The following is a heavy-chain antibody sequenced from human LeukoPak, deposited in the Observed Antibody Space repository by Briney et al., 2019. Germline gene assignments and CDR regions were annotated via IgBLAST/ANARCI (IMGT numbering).Heavy chain of an antibody. D-gene: IGHD3-9*01. CDR2: IRPTDGRT. CDR3: TRAINSWFDP. Sequence: ASVKISCKPSGYTFINHYIHWVRQAPGQGLEWMGVIRPTDGRTSYAQNFQGRLSMTSDTPTSTAYMELSSLRSEDTAMYYCTRAINSWFDPWGQGTPVSVSS. CDR1: GYTFINHY. J-gene: IGHJ5*02. V-gene: IGHV1-46*01.